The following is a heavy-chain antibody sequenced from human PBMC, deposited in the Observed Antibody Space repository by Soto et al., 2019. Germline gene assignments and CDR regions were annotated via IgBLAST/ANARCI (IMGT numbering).Heavy chain of an antibody. V-gene: IGHV4-61*01. D-gene: IGHD3-9*01. CDR3: ARARYYDWCFDL. Sequence: SETLSLTCTVSGDSVTSDSYFWSWIRQPPGKGLEWIGNSYYSGYYSGSTNHNPSLQSRVTISVDRSKAQFYLTLTSVTAADTAVYFCARARYYDWCFDLWGLGTPVTVSS. J-gene: IGHJ4*02. CDR2: SYYSGYYSGST. CDR1: GDSVTSDSYF.